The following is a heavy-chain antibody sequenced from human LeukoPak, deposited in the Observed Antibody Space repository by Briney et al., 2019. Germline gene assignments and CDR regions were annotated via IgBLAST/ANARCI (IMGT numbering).Heavy chain of an antibody. CDR2: IISIFGTA. CDR1: GGTFSSYA. D-gene: IGHD2-8*02. J-gene: IGHJ3*02. Sequence: GASVKVSCKASGGTFSSYAIGWVRQAPGQGLEWMGGIISIFGTANYAQKFQGRVTITADESTSTAYLELSSLRSEDTAVYYCARGPCTGGVCYNAFDIWGQGTMVTVSS. CDR3: ARGPCTGGVCYNAFDI. V-gene: IGHV1-69*13.